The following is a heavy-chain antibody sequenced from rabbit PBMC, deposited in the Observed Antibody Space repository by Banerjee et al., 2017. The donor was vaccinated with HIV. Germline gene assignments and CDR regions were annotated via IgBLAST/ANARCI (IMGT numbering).Heavy chain of an antibody. Sequence: QSLEESGGDLVKPGASLTLTCTASGIDFSSYYYLCWVRPAPGKGLEWIACIYTGSSGDTYYASWAKGRFTISKTSSTTVTLQMTSLTAADTATYFCARKSYYTGGYAGYAYAYFNLWGQGPLVTVS. V-gene: IGHV1S40*01. D-gene: IGHD6-1*01. CDR1: GIDFSSYYY. CDR2: IYTGSSGDT. CDR3: ARKSYYTGGYAGYAYAYFNL. J-gene: IGHJ4*01.